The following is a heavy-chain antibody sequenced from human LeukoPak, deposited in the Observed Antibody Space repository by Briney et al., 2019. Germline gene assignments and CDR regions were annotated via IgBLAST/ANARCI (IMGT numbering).Heavy chain of an antibody. V-gene: IGHV1-2*02. D-gene: IGHD6-13*01. Sequence: ASVKVSCKTSGYTLTAYYMHWVRQAPGQGLEWMGWINPINPNSDDIHYAQKFRRRVTMTRDTSISTAYVEPSSLRADDTAVYYCARGGYSSSLYDYWGQGTLVTVSS. CDR1: GYTLTAYY. CDR3: ARGGYSSSLYDY. CDR2: INPINPNSDDI. J-gene: IGHJ4*02.